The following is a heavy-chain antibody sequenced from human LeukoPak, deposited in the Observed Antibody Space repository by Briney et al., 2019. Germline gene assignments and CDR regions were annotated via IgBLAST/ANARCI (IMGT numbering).Heavy chain of an antibody. Sequence: PGGSLRLSCAASGFTFNGYAMSWVRQAPGKGLEWVSVIYSGGSTYYADSVKGRFTISRDNSKNTLYLQMNSLRAEDTAVYYCARDSGSGWNDYWGQGTLVTVSS. CDR1: GFTFNGYA. D-gene: IGHD6-19*01. CDR3: ARDSGSGWNDY. J-gene: IGHJ4*02. V-gene: IGHV3-66*02. CDR2: IYSGGST.